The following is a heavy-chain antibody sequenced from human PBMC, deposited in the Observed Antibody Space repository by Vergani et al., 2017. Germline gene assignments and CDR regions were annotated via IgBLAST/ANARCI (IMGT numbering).Heavy chain of an antibody. D-gene: IGHD3-3*01. CDR3: AKDILYYDFWSGYYTGNDAFDI. CDR1: GFTVSSNY. Sequence: EVQLVESGGGLVKPGGSLRLSCAASGFTVSSNYMSWVRQAPGKGLEWVSAISGSGGSTYYADSVKGRFTISRDKSKNTQYLQMNSLRAEDTAVYYCAKDILYYDFWSGYYTGNDAFDIWGQGTMVTVSS. V-gene: IGHV3-23*04. CDR2: ISGSGGST. J-gene: IGHJ3*02.